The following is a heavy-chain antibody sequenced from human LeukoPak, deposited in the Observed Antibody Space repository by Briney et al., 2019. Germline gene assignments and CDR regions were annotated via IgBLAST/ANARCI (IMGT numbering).Heavy chain of an antibody. J-gene: IGHJ5*01. V-gene: IGHV4-39*01. CDR2: AYYGGST. Sequence: SETLSLTCTVSGGSIISNIYYWAWIRQPPGKGLEWIGSAYYGGSTYYNPSLMSRVTIYVDTSNNEFSLRLSSVTAADTALYFCARHGDPNWFDSWGQGTLVTVSS. CDR3: ARHGDPNWFDS. CDR1: GGSIISNIYY. D-gene: IGHD4-17*01.